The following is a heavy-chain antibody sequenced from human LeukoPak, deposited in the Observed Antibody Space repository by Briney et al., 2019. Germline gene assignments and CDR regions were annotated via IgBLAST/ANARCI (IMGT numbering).Heavy chain of an antibody. D-gene: IGHD6-6*01. CDR1: GYSISSGYY. CDR3: ARDSEYSSSAVDY. Sequence: XETLSLTCTVSGYSISSGYYWGWIRQPPGKGLEWIGSIYHSGSTYYNPSLKSRVTISVDTSKNQFSLKLSSVTAADTAVYYCARDSEYSSSAVDYWGQGTLVTVSS. J-gene: IGHJ4*02. V-gene: IGHV4-38-2*02. CDR2: IYHSGST.